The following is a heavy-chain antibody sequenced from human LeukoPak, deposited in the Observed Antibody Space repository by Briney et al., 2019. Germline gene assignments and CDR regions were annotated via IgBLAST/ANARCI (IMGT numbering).Heavy chain of an antibody. Sequence: GGSLRLSCAASGLMFSNYGMNWVRLAPGKGLEWVSGITGSGTTYYADSVKGRFSISRDNSKSTLFLQMNSLRAEDTAMYYCAKDLRWLAFDLWGQGTMVTVSS. CDR1: GLMFSNYG. CDR3: AKDLRWLAFDL. V-gene: IGHV3-23*01. CDR2: ITGSGTT. D-gene: IGHD6-19*01. J-gene: IGHJ3*01.